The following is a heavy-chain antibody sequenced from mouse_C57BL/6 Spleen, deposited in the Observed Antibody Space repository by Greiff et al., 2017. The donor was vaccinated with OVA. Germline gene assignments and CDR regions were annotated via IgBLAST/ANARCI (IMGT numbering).Heavy chain of an antibody. V-gene: IGHV1-81*01. Sequence: VKLQESGAELARPGASVKLSCKASGYTFTSYGISWVKQRTGQGLEWIGEIYPRSGNTYYNEKFKGKATLTADKSSSTAYMELRSLTSEDSAVYFCARDDYGSPNYYAMDYWGQGTSVTVSS. CDR2: IYPRSGNT. J-gene: IGHJ4*01. CDR3: ARDDYGSPNYYAMDY. CDR1: GYTFTSYG. D-gene: IGHD1-1*01.